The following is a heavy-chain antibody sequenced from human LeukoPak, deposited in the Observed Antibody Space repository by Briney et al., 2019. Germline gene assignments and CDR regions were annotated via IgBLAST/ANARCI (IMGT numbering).Heavy chain of an antibody. CDR1: GFTFSSYS. D-gene: IGHD3-3*01. CDR2: ISSSSYI. Sequence: PGGSLRLSCAASGFTFSSYSMNWVRQAPGKGLEWVSSISSSSYIYYADSVKGRFTISRDNAKNSLYLQMNSLRAEDTAVYYCASPGRDYDFWSGYYSGYYYGMDVWGQGTTVTVSS. J-gene: IGHJ6*02. V-gene: IGHV3-21*01. CDR3: ASPGRDYDFWSGYYSGYYYGMDV.